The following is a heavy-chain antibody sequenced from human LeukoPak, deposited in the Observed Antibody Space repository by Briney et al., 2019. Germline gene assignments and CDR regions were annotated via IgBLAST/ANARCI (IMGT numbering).Heavy chain of an antibody. CDR3: ARNLIDYYDSSGYLEA. CDR2: IYYRGST. D-gene: IGHD3-22*01. J-gene: IGHJ5*02. CDR1: GGSISSGDYY. Sequence: SQTLSLTCTVSGGSISSGDYYWSWPRQPPGKGLERTGYIYYRGSTYYNPSLKSRVTISVDTSKNQFSLKLSSVTAADTAVYYCARNLIDYYDSSGYLEAWGQGTLVTVSS. V-gene: IGHV4-30-4*01.